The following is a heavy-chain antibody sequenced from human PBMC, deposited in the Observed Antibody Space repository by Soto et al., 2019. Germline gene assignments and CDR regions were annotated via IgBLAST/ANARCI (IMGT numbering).Heavy chain of an antibody. CDR3: ARAPPGPSPRWVL. D-gene: IGHD3-10*01. J-gene: IGHJ6*02. V-gene: IGHV4-30-2*06. CDR1: GGSISSGGYS. Sequence: QLQLRESGSGLVKPSETLSLTCTVSGGSISSGGYSWSWIRQSPEKGLEWLGCIYPTGTTYYHPSQKRRVTISVDTSRNQFSLNLTSVTAADTAVYFCARAPPGPSPRWVLCGQGTTVTVSS. CDR2: IYPTGTT.